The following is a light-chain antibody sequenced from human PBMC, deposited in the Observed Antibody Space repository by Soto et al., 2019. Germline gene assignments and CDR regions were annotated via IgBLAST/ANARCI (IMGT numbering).Light chain of an antibody. CDR2: AAS. CDR3: QQSYGTPRT. CDR1: QSIRNY. Sequence: DIQMTQSPSSLSASVGDRVTITCRASQSIRNYLNWYQQKQGKAPKLLIYAASSLQSGVPSRFSGSGSGTDFTLTISSPQPEDFATYYCQQSYGTPRTFGQGTDLEI. J-gene: IGKJ2*01. V-gene: IGKV1-39*01.